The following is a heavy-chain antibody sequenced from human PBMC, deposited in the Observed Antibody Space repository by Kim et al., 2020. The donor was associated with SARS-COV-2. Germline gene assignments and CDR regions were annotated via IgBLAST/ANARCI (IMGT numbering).Heavy chain of an antibody. J-gene: IGHJ5*02. D-gene: IGHD3-16*01. Sequence: EKYYIDVVRGRITISRDNAKTLMYLQMSGLRAEDTAVYYCARDIRGTWFDPWGQGTLVTVSS. CDR2: EK. CDR3: ARDIRGTWFDP. V-gene: IGHV3-7*01.